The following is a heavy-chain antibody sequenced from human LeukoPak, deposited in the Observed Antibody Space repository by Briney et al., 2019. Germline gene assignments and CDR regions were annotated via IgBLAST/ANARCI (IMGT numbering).Heavy chain of an antibody. CDR3: AKVLVDYMSSDNYYYYYYMDV. D-gene: IGHD4-11*01. CDR1: GFTFSSYA. Sequence: GGSLRLSCAASGFTFSSYAMSWVRQAPGKGLEWVSAISGSGGSTYYADSVKGRFTISRDNSKNTLYLQMNSLRAEDTVVYYCAKVLVDYMSSDNYYYYYYMDVWGKGTTVTVSS. V-gene: IGHV3-23*01. CDR2: ISGSGGST. J-gene: IGHJ6*03.